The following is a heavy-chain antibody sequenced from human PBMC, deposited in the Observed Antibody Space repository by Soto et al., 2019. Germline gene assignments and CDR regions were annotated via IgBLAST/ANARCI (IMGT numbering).Heavy chain of an antibody. CDR2: IYHSGST. CDR1: GGSISSSNW. Sequence: PSETLSLTCAVSGGSISSSNWWSWVRQPPGKGLEWIGEIYHSGSTNYNPSLKSRVTISVDKSKNQFSLKLSSVTAADTAVYYCARESRFLEWLLEFRWFDPWGQGTLVTVSS. V-gene: IGHV4-4*02. CDR3: ARESRFLEWLLEFRWFDP. D-gene: IGHD3-3*01. J-gene: IGHJ5*02.